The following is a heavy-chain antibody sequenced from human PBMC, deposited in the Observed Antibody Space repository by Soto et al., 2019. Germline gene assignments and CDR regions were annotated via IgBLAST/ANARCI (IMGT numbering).Heavy chain of an antibody. Sequence: GGSLRLSCAASGFTFSSYSMNWVRQAPGKGLEWVSSISSSSSYIYYADSVKGRFTISRDNAKNSLYLQMNSLRAEDTAVYYCERGTDRYNPSNFDYWGQGTLVTVSS. V-gene: IGHV3-21*01. CDR1: GFTFSSYS. J-gene: IGHJ4*02. CDR2: ISSSSSYI. CDR3: ERGTDRYNPSNFDY. D-gene: IGHD1-1*01.